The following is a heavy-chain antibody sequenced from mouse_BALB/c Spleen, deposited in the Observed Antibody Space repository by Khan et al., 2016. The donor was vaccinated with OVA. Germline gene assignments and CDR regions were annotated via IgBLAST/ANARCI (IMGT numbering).Heavy chain of an antibody. CDR2: IAPANGKT. D-gene: IGHD1-1*01. CDR3: VRSPGSNRY. V-gene: IGHV14-3*02. J-gene: IGHJ3*01. Sequence: VQLQQSGAELVRSGASVKLSCTASGFNIKDHYMHWVKQRPEQGLEWIGRIAPANGKTEYDPKFQGKATITADTSSNTAYLQLSSLKSEDTAVYFCVRSPGSNRYWGQGTLVTVAA. CDR1: GFNIKDHY.